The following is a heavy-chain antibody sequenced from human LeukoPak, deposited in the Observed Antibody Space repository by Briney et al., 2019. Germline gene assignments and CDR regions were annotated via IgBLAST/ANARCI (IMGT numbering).Heavy chain of an antibody. Sequence: PSETLSLTCTVSGGSISSSSYYWGWLRQPPGKGLEWIGSIYYSGSTYYNPSLKSRVTISVDTSKNQFSLKLSSVTAADTAVYYCARSTYGDYWGQGTLVTVSS. CDR3: ARSTYGDY. V-gene: IGHV4-39*07. D-gene: IGHD5/OR15-5a*01. J-gene: IGHJ4*02. CDR1: GGSISSSSYY. CDR2: IYYSGST.